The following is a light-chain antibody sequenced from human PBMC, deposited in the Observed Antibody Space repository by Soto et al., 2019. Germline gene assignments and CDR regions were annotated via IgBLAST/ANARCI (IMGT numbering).Light chain of an antibody. Sequence: QSALTQPASVSGSPGQSITISCTGTSSDVGAYNFVSWYQQLPGKAPQVLIYEDTKRPSGVSNRFSGSISGSTASLTISGLQAEDEADYHCCSYVGASTYVFGTGTKLTVL. CDR2: EDT. V-gene: IGLV2-23*01. CDR1: SSDVGAYNF. J-gene: IGLJ1*01. CDR3: CSYVGASTYV.